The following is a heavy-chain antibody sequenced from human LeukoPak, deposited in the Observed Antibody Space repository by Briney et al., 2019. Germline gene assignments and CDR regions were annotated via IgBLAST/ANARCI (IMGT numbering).Heavy chain of an antibody. D-gene: IGHD2-15*01. V-gene: IGHV4-39*07. J-gene: IGHJ5*02. CDR2: IYYSGST. CDR3: ARGRGYCSGGSCYWFDP. CDR1: GGSISSSSYY. Sequence: SETLSLTCTVSGGSISSSSYYWGWIRQPPGKGLEWIGSIYYSGSTYYNPSLKSRVTISVDTSKNQFSLKLSSVTAADTAVYYCARGRGYCSGGSCYWFDPWGQGTLVTVSS.